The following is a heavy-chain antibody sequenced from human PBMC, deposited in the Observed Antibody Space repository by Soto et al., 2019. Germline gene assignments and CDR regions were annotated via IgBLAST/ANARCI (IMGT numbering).Heavy chain of an antibody. CDR3: ARHQQLVRYFDY. D-gene: IGHD6-13*01. CDR1: GGSISSGGYS. CDR2: IYHSGST. V-gene: IGHV4-30-2*01. Sequence: SETLSLTCAVSGGSISSGGYSWSWIRQPPGKGLEWIGYIYHSGSTYYNPSLKSRVTISVDRSKNQFSLKLSSVTAADTAVYYCARHQQLVRYFDYWGQGTLVTVSS. J-gene: IGHJ4*02.